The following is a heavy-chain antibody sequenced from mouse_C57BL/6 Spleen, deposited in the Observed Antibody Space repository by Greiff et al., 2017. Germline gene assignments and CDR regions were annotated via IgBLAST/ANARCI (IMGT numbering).Heavy chain of an antibody. D-gene: IGHD2-3*01. CDR2: ISPSTGGT. V-gene: IGHV1-42*01. CDR1: GYSFTGYY. Sequence: VQLKESGPELVKPGASVKISCKASGYSFTGYYMNWVKQSPEKSLEWIGEISPSTGGTTYNQKFKAKATLTVDKSSSTAYMQLKSLTSEDSAVYYCARGRLLLPFAYWGQGTLVTVSA. CDR3: ARGRLLLPFAY. J-gene: IGHJ3*01.